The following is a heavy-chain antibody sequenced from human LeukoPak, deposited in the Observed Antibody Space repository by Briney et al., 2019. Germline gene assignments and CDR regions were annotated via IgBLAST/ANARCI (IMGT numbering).Heavy chain of an antibody. J-gene: IGHJ4*01. CDR3: AMGWALLEYFDY. Sequence: QPGGSLRLYFAASGFVVRENYMLWVRPAPRKGLEWLSVVYSGGGSTLYADSVRGRFTILREHSEDTVFLQIRSLSAADTAIDYCAMGWALLEYFDYWGPGNQVTGSP. CDR1: GFVVRENY. D-gene: IGHD4-23*01. CDR2: VYSGGGST. V-gene: IGHV3-53*01.